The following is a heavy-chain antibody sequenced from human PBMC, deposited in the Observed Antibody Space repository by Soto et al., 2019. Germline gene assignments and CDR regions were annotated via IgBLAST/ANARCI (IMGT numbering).Heavy chain of an antibody. D-gene: IGHD5-12*01. Sequence: QVQLQESGPGLVKPSETLSLTCTVSGGSMSGQHWSWIRQPPGKGLEWIGHHSDSTNYNPSLKSRVTISTDPSKTQFSLKLSSVTAADTAVYYCATYSVGEGGRGYWGQGTLVTVSS. CDR2: HHSDST. V-gene: IGHV4-4*09. CDR1: GGSMSGQH. J-gene: IGHJ4*02. CDR3: ATYSVGEGGRGY.